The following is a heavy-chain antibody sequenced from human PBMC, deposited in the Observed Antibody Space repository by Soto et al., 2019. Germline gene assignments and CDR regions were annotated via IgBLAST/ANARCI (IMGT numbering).Heavy chain of an antibody. V-gene: IGHV3-23*01. Sequence: GGSLRLSCTASGFTFSSYAMTWVRQAPGRGLEGVSGITASGGRTYYADSVKGRFTISRDNSKSTLYLQMNSLRAEDTAVYYCAKATRYGDYVRWFDSWGQGT. CDR3: AKATRYGDYVRWFDS. CDR1: GFTFSSYA. D-gene: IGHD4-17*01. CDR2: ITASGGRT. J-gene: IGHJ5*01.